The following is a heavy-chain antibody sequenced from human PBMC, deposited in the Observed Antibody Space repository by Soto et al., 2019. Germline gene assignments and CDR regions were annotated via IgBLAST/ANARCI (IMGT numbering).Heavy chain of an antibody. Sequence: SVKASCKSSGVTITSSAVQWVRQAREQRLEWIGWIVVGSGNTNYAQKFQERVTITRDMSTSTAYMELSSLRSEDTAVYYCAADYYDSSGYSGNWFDPWGQGTPVTV. CDR2: IVVGSGNT. D-gene: IGHD3-22*01. CDR1: GVTITSSA. J-gene: IGHJ5*02. V-gene: IGHV1-58*01. CDR3: AADYYDSSGYSGNWFDP.